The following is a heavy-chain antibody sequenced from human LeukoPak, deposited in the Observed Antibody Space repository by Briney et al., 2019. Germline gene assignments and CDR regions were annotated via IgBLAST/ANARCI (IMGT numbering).Heavy chain of an antibody. Sequence: SETLSLTCTVSGGSIRSSYYYWGWIRQPPGKGLEWIGSIYDSGSTYYNPSLKSRVTISVDTSKNQLSLKVSSVTAADTAVYYCARVRGGNLIDYWGQGTLVTVSS. V-gene: IGHV4-39*07. CDR1: GGSIRSSYYY. J-gene: IGHJ4*02. CDR2: IYDSGST. D-gene: IGHD4-23*01. CDR3: ARVRGGNLIDY.